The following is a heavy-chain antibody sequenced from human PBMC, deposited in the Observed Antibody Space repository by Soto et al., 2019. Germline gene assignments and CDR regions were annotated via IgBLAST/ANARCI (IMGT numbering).Heavy chain of an antibody. J-gene: IGHJ4*02. V-gene: IGHV3-74*01. CDR3: ARGATGYGNFDY. D-gene: IGHD5-12*01. CDR2: INGDGSSL. CDR1: GFTFSSYW. Sequence: EVQLVESGGGLVQPGGSLRLSCAASGFTFSSYWMHWVRQAPGKGLVWVSRINGDGSSLYYADSVKGRLTISRDSAKNTLYLQINSLRDEDTGVYCCARGATGYGNFDYWGQGTLVTVSS.